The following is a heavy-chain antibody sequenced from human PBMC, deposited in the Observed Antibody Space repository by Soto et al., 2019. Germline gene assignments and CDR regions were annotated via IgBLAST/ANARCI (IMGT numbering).Heavy chain of an antibody. Sequence: GGSLRLSCAASGFTFSSYWMSWVRQAPGKGLEWVANIKQDGSEKYYVDSVKGRFTISRDNAKNSLYLQMNSLRAEDTAVYYCAREPLLWFGELLGFDYWGQGTLVTVSS. CDR1: GFTFSSYW. J-gene: IGHJ4*02. CDR3: AREPLLWFGELLGFDY. V-gene: IGHV3-7*01. CDR2: IKQDGSEK. D-gene: IGHD3-10*01.